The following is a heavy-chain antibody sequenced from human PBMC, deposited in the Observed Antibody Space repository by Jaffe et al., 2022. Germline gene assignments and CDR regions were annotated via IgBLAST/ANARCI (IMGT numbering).Heavy chain of an antibody. D-gene: IGHD1-26*01. Sequence: QVQLQESGPGLVKPSETLSLTCAVSGYSISSGYYWGWIRQPPGKGLEWIGSIYHSGSTYYNPSLKSRVTISVDTSKNQFSLKLSSVTAADTAVYYCARQGEDPINDSFDPWGQGTLVTVSS. CDR1: GYSISSGYY. V-gene: IGHV4-38-2*01. J-gene: IGHJ5*02. CDR3: ARQGEDPINDSFDP. CDR2: IYHSGST.